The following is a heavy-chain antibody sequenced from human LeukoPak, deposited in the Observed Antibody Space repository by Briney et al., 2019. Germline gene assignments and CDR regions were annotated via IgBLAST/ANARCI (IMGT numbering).Heavy chain of an antibody. V-gene: IGHV3-30*18. CDR2: ISYDGNIK. Sequence: GGSLRLSCAASGFTFSSDAMHWVRQAPGKGLEWVAFISYDGNIKRYADSVKGRFTISRDNSKNTLYLQMNSLRAEDTAVYRCAKDRSTTWACDYWGQGTLVTVSS. D-gene: IGHD1-14*01. CDR1: GFTFSSDA. J-gene: IGHJ4*02. CDR3: AKDRSTTWACDY.